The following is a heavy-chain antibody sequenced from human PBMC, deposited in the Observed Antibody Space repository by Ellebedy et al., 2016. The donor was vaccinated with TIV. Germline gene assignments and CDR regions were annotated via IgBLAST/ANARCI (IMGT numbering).Heavy chain of an antibody. Sequence: GESLKISXAASGFTFSSYGMHWVRQAPGKGLEWVAVISYDGSNKFYADSVEGRFTISRDNFKNTVSLQMNDLTAEDTAVYFCATGGYSNSWIPNYFDYWGQGTLVTVSS. J-gene: IGHJ4*02. CDR2: ISYDGSNK. CDR3: ATGGYSNSWIPNYFDY. D-gene: IGHD6-13*01. CDR1: GFTFSSYG. V-gene: IGHV3-30*03.